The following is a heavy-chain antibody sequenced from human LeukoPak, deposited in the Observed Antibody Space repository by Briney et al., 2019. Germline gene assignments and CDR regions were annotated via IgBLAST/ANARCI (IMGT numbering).Heavy chain of an antibody. CDR1: VFTFSSYW. Sequence: GGSLRLSCAASVFTFSSYWMHWVRQAPGKGLVWVSRINSDRSSTSYADSVKGRFTISRDNAKNTLYLQMNSLRAEDTAVYYCARARNGYYAFDIWGQGTMVTVSS. CDR3: ARARNGYYAFDI. V-gene: IGHV3-74*01. D-gene: IGHD5-24*01. CDR2: INSDRSST. J-gene: IGHJ3*02.